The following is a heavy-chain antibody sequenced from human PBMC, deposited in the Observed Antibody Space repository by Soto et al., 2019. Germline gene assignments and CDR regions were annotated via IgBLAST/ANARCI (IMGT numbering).Heavy chain of an antibody. D-gene: IGHD2-15*01. V-gene: IGHV1-46*01. CDR2: INPSGGST. CDR3: ARDVVVVAATHRVKVADYYGMDV. CDR1: GYTFTRYY. J-gene: IGHJ6*02. Sequence: ASVKVSCKASGYTFTRYYMHWVRQATGQGLEWMGIINPSGGSTSYAQKFQGRVTMTRDTSTSTVYMELSSLRSEDTAVYYCARDVVVVAATHRVKVADYYGMDVWGQGTTVTVSS.